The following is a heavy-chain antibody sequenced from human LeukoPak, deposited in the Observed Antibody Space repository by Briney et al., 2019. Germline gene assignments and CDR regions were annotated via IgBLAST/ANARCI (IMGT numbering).Heavy chain of an antibody. CDR2: ISYDGSNK. CDR1: GFAFSTYP. Sequence: PGGSLRLSCAASGFAFSTYPVHWVRQAPGKGLEWVAVISYDGSNKNYADSVKGRFTISRDNSKNTLYLQMNSLRAEDTAIYYCASRHYDFGYYWGQGTLVTVSS. CDR3: ASRHYDFGYY. V-gene: IGHV3-30*04. D-gene: IGHD4-17*01. J-gene: IGHJ4*02.